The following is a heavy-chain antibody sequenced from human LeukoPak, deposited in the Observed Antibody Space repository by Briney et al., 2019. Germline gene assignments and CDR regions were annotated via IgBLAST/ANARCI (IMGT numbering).Heavy chain of an antibody. D-gene: IGHD6-19*01. V-gene: IGHV4-59*08. CDR3: ARQAAVAGTYYFAY. CDR2: INYSGST. Sequence: SETLSLTCTVSGVSISSYYWSWLRQPPGKGLDWIGYINYSGSTNYNPSLKSRVTISVDTSKNQFSLKLSSVTAADTAVYYCARQAAVAGTYYFAYWGQGTLVTVSS. CDR1: GVSISSYY. J-gene: IGHJ4*02.